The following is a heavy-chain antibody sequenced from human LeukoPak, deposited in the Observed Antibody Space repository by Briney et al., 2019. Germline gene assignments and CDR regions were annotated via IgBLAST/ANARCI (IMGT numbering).Heavy chain of an antibody. J-gene: IGHJ6*02. D-gene: IGHD6-13*01. CDR2: IYYSGST. CDR1: GGSMTNLY. CDR3: ARTTPGSYSSSWYDYYYYYGMDV. Sequence: SETLSLTCSVSGGSMTNLYWTWIRQPPGKGLEWIGYIYYSGSTNYNPSLKSRVTISVDTSKNQFSLKLSSVTAADTAVYYCARTTPGSYSSSWYDYYYYYGMDVWGQGTTVTVSS. V-gene: IGHV4-59*01.